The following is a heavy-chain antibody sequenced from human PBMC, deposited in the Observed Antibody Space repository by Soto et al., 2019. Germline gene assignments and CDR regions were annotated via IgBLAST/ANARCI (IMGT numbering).Heavy chain of an antibody. J-gene: IGHJ4*02. V-gene: IGHV4-31*03. CDR2: IYYSGST. Sequence: SLSLTGTVPGASISSGCYYWSWIRQHPGKGLEWIGYIYYSGSTYYNPSLKSRVTISVDTSKNQFSLKLSSVTAADTAVYYCARVTADYSDSSGYYFDYWGQGTQVTVSS. D-gene: IGHD3-22*01. CDR1: GASISSGCYY. CDR3: ARVTADYSDSSGYYFDY.